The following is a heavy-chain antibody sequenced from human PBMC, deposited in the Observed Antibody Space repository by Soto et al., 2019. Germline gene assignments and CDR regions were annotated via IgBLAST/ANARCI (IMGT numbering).Heavy chain of an antibody. V-gene: IGHV1-3*01. D-gene: IGHD5-18*01. CDR2: INAGNGNT. Sequence: ASVKVSCKASGYTFISYAMHWVRQAPGQRLERMGWINAGNGNTKYSQKFQGRVTITRDTSASTAYMELSSLRSEDTAVYYCARDPGYSYGYNWGHGTLVTVSS. CDR1: GYTFISYA. CDR3: ARDPGYSYGYN. J-gene: IGHJ4*01.